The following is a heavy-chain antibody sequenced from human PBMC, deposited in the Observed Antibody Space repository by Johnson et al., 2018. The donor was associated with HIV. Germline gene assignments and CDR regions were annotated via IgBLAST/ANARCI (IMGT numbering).Heavy chain of an antibody. Sequence: EVQLVESGGGLVQPGGSLRLSCAASGFTVSSNYMSWVRQAPGKGLEWVSGISWNSGSIGYADSVKGRFTISRDNAKNSLYLQMNSLRADDTALYYCAKIRGEMATTDAFDIWGQGTMVTVSS. D-gene: IGHD5-24*01. CDR2: ISWNSGSI. V-gene: IGHV3-9*01. J-gene: IGHJ3*02. CDR1: GFTVSSNY. CDR3: AKIRGEMATTDAFDI.